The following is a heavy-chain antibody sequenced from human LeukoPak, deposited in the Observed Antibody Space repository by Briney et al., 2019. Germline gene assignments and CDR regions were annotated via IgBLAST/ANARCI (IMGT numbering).Heavy chain of an antibody. J-gene: IGHJ5*02. V-gene: IGHV3-23*01. CDR1: GFTFSSYA. D-gene: IGHD3-9*01. Sequence: PGGSLRLSCAASGFTFSSYAMSWVRQAPGKGLEWVSAISGSGGSTYYADSVKGRFTISRDNSKNTLYLQMNSLRAEDTAVYYCVRSEDYDILTSLDPWGQGTLVTVSS. CDR3: VRSEDYDILTSLDP. CDR2: ISGSGGST.